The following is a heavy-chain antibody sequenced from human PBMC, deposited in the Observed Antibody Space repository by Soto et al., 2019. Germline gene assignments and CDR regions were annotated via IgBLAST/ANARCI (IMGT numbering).Heavy chain of an antibody. CDR3: ARDCSSTSCPD. CDR1: GFTFSSYG. V-gene: IGHV3-33*01. J-gene: IGHJ4*02. Sequence: QVQLVESGGGVVQPGRSLRLSCAASGFTFSSYGMHWVRQAPGKGLEWVAVIWYDGSIKYYADSVKGRFTISRDNSKNTLYLQMNSLRAEDTAVYYCARDCSSTSCPDWGQGTLVTVS. CDR2: IWYDGSIK. D-gene: IGHD2-2*01.